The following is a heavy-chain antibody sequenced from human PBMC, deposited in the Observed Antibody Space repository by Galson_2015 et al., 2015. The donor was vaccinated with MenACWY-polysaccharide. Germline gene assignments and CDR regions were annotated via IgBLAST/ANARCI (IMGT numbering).Heavy chain of an antibody. CDR2: ISYDGSKQ. Sequence: SLRLSCAGSGFSFSSYGMSWVRQAPGKGLDWVAVISYDGSKQYYADSVKGRVTVSRDDSKNTVYLQMNSPRPDDTAVYFCTKDRPLRGLTKFYYGMDVWGQGTTVIVSS. CDR3: TKDRPLRGLTKFYYGMDV. J-gene: IGHJ6*02. V-gene: IGHV3-30*18. CDR1: GFSFSSYG.